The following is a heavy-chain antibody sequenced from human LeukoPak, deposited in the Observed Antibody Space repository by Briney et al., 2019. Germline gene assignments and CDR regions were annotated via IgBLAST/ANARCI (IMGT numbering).Heavy chain of an antibody. V-gene: IGHV1-2*02. CDR2: INPRSGAA. J-gene: IGHJ4*02. CDR1: GYIFSDYY. D-gene: IGHD6-13*01. CDR3: ARGAEAETSPLDF. Sequence: ASVKVSCKASGYIFSDYYMHWVRQAPGQGLEWLGWINPRSGAADYAQQFRGRVTMTRDTSINTDYMEMKRVTSDDTAVYYCARGAEAETSPLDFWGQGTLVIVS.